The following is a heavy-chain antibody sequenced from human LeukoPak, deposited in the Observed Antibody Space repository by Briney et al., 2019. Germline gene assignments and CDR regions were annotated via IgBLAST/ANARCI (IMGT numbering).Heavy chain of an antibody. CDR2: MNPNSGNT. CDR1: GYTFTGYY. V-gene: IGHV1-8*02. Sequence: ASVKVSCTASGYTFTGYYMHWVRQAPGQGLEWMGWMNPNSGNTGYAQKFQGRVTMTRNTSISTAYMELSSLRSEDTAVYYCARGSSSWYVDYYYGMDVWGQGTTVTVSS. CDR3: ARGSSSWYVDYYYGMDV. J-gene: IGHJ6*02. D-gene: IGHD6-13*01.